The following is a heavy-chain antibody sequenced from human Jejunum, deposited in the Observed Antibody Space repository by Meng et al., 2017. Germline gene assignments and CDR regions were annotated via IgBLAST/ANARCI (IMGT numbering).Heavy chain of an antibody. CDR3: ARRAFASGISGGVQFDP. D-gene: IGHD3-10*01. CDR2: IDPKSGGT. V-gene: IGHV1-2*02. CDR1: EYTFTDYY. J-gene: IGHJ5*02. Sequence: ASVKVSCKASEYTFTDYYMHWVRQAPGRGLEWMGWIDPKSGGTNYAQKFQGRVTMTRDTSINTAYMELSSLRSDDTAVYYCARRAFASGISGGVQFDPWGQGTLVTVSS.